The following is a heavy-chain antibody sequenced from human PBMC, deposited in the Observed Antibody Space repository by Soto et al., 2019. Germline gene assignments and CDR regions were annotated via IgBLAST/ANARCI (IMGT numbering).Heavy chain of an antibody. CDR1: GYTFTSYD. Sequence: QVQLVQSGAEVKKPGASVKVSCKASGYTFTSYDINWVRQATGQGLEWMGWMNPNSGNTGYAQKFQGRVTMTRNTTTSTAYMELSSLRSDDTAAYYCARGGAGPSTGEGGYYYYYYMDVWGKGTTVTVSS. CDR3: ARGGAGPSTGEGGYYYYYYMDV. V-gene: IGHV1-8*01. CDR2: MNPNSGNT. J-gene: IGHJ6*03. D-gene: IGHD3-10*01.